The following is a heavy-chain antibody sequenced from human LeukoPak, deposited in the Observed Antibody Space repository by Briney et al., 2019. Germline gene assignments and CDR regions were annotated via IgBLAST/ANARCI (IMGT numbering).Heavy chain of an antibody. CDR1: GFTFSSYG. CDR3: ARDRDCSGGSGFSPLGIKKEYYFDY. D-gene: IGHD2-15*01. CDR2: IWYDGSNK. Sequence: GGSLRLFCAASGFTFSSYGMHWARQAPARGLEGGAVIWYDGSNKYYADSVKRRFTISRDNSKNTLYLQMNSLRAEYTAVYYCARDRDCSGGSGFSPLGIKKEYYFDYWGQGTLVTVSS. V-gene: IGHV3-33*01. J-gene: IGHJ4*02.